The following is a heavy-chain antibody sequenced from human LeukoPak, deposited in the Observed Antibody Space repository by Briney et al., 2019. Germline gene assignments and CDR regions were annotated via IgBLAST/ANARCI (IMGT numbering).Heavy chain of an antibody. V-gene: IGHV3-48*03. Sequence: GGSLRLSCVASGFTFSSYEMNWVRQAPGKGLEWVSYISTSGTTICYADSVKGRFTISRDNAKNSLYLQMNSLRAEDTAVYYCARDPPTIPYYMDVWGKGTTVTVSS. J-gene: IGHJ6*03. D-gene: IGHD2-2*01. CDR3: ARDPPTIPYYMDV. CDR2: ISTSGTTI. CDR1: GFTFSSYE.